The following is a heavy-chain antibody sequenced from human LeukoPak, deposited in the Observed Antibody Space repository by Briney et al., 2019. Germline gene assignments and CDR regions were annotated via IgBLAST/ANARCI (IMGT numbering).Heavy chain of an antibody. V-gene: IGHV3-48*03. J-gene: IGHJ1*01. CDR2: ISRSGSII. CDR1: GFTFSSYE. D-gene: IGHD6-19*01. CDR3: ARWGIAVAGTLGAEYFQH. Sequence: GGSPRLSCAASGFTFSSYEMNWVRQAPGKGLEWVSYISRSGSIIYYADSVKGRFTISRDNAKSSLYLQMNSLRAEDTAVYYCARWGIAVAGTLGAEYFQHWGQGTLVTVSS.